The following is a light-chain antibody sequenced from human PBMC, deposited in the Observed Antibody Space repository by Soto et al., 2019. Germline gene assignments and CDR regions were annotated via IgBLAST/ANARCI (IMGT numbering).Light chain of an antibody. V-gene: IGKV3-15*01. J-gene: IGKJ2*01. CDR3: QQYNNWPPNYT. Sequence: EIVMTQSPATLSVSPGESATLSCRASQRVSSNLAWYQQKPGQAPRLLIHGTSTRATGIPARFSGSGSGTEFTLTISSLQSEDFAVYYCQQYNNWPPNYTFGQGTKLEIK. CDR2: GTS. CDR1: QRVSSN.